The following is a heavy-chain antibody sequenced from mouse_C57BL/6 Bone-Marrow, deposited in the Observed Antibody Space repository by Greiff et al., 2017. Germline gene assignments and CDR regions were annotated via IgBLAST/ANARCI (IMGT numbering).Heavy chain of an antibody. J-gene: IGHJ3*01. CDR3: TIYGSSPFAY. D-gene: IGHD1-1*01. CDR1: GFNIKDDY. CDR2: IDPENGDT. Sequence: VQLHQSGAELVRPGASVKLSCTASGFNIKDDYMHWVKQRPEQGLEWIGWIDPENGDTEYASKFQGKATITADTSSNTAYLQLSSLTSEDTAVYYCTIYGSSPFAYWGQGTLVTVSA. V-gene: IGHV14-4*01.